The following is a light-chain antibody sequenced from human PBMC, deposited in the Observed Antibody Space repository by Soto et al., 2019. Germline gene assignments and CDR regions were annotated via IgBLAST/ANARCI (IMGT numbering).Light chain of an antibody. J-gene: IGLJ2*01. CDR3: CSYADGSTLV. CDR2: EVT. CDR1: SSDVGYYDL. Sequence: QSVLTQPASVSGSPGQSITISCTGTSSDVGYYDLVSWYQQHPGKAPKLMIYEVTKRPSGVSNRFSGSKSGNTASLTISGLQAEDEADYYCCSYADGSTLVFGGGTKLTVL. V-gene: IGLV2-23*02.